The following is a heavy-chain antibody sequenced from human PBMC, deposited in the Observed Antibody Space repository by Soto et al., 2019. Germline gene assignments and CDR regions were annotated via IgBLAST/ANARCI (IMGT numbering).Heavy chain of an antibody. J-gene: IGHJ4*02. Sequence: GESLKISCKGSGYSFTNYWIGWVRQMPGKGLEWMGVIYPGDSNTRYSPSFQGQVTISADKSISTAYLQWSSLKASDTAMYYCARQGYCSSTACYTVDYWGQGTLVTVSS. CDR1: GYSFTNYW. V-gene: IGHV5-51*01. CDR3: ARQGYCSSTACYTVDY. CDR2: IYPGDSNT. D-gene: IGHD2-2*02.